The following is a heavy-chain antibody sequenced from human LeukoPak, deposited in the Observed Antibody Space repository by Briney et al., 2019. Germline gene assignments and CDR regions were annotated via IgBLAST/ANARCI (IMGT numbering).Heavy chain of an antibody. V-gene: IGHV4-59*12. J-gene: IGHJ3*02. CDR3: ARAPNWNYVADAFDI. CDR1: GGSISSYY. Sequence: SETLSLTCTVSGGSISSYYWSWIRQPPGKGLEWIGYIYYSGSTNYNPSLKSRVTISVDTSKNQFSLKLSSVTAADTAVYYCARAPNWNYVADAFDIWGQGTMVTVSS. D-gene: IGHD1-7*01. CDR2: IYYSGST.